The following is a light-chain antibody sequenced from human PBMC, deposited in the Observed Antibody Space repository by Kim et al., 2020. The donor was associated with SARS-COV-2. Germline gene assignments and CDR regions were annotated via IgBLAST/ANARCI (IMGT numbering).Light chain of an antibody. J-gene: IGKJ1*01. CDR3: QQYNYWWT. CDR1: QSISSN. V-gene: IGKV3-15*01. Sequence: SVSPGERATLSCRASQSISSNLAWYQQKPGQAPRLRIYDASTRATGIPARISGSGSGTEFTLTISSLQSEDLAVYYCQQYNYWWTFGQGTKVDIK. CDR2: DAS.